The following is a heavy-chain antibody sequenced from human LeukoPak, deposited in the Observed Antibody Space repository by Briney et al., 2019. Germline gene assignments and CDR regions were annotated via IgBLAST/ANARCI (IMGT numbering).Heavy chain of an antibody. J-gene: IGHJ4*02. V-gene: IGHV4-4*02. D-gene: IGHD2-2*01. CDR1: GGSISSSNW. Sequence: SETLSLTCAVSGGSISSSNWWSWVRQPPGKGLEWIGEIYHSGSTNYNPSLKSRVTISVDKSKNQFSLKLSSVTAADTAVYYCARAPRSGQLLPDYWGQGTLVTVSS. CDR2: IYHSGST. CDR3: ARAPRSGQLLPDY.